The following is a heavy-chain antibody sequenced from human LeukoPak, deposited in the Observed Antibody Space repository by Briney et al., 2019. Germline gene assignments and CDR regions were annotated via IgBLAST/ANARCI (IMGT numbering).Heavy chain of an antibody. CDR2: ISYDGSNK. J-gene: IGHJ4*02. CDR3: ATEMAVYGYSGWPDPYYFDY. Sequence: GGSLRLSCAASGSTFSSYAMHWVRQAPGKGLEWVAVISYDGSNKYYADSVKGRFTISRDNSKNTLYLQMNSLRAEDTAVYYCATEMAVYGYSGWPDPYYFDYWGQGTLVTVSS. CDR1: GSTFSSYA. D-gene: IGHD5-12*01. V-gene: IGHV3-30-3*01.